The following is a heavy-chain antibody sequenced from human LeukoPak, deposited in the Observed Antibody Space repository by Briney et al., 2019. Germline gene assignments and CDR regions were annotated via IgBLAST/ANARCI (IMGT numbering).Heavy chain of an antibody. V-gene: IGHV3-7*01. CDR1: GFTFSSYW. CDR3: ARDERWFTIFGVPGGYYMDV. D-gene: IGHD3-3*01. Sequence: GGSLRLSCAASGFTFSSYWMSWVRQAPGKGLEWVANIKQDGSEKYYVDSVKGRFTISRDNAKNSLYLQMNSLRAEDTAVYYCARDERWFTIFGVPGGYYMDVWGKGTTVTVSS. CDR2: IKQDGSEK. J-gene: IGHJ6*03.